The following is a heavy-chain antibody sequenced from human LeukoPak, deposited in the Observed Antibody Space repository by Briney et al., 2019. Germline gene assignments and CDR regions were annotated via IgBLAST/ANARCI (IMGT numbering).Heavy chain of an antibody. J-gene: IGHJ5*02. V-gene: IGHV4-38-2*02. CDR2: FYHGGST. CDR3: AREGGRLYYYDSSGYYPNWFDP. CDR1: GYSISTGYY. D-gene: IGHD3-22*01. Sequence: SETLSLTCTVSGYSISTGYYWDWIRQPPGKGLEWIGTFYHGGSTYYNPSLKSRVAISVDTSKNQFSLNLTSVPAADTAVYYCAREGGRLYYYDSSGYYPNWFDPWGQGTLVTVSS.